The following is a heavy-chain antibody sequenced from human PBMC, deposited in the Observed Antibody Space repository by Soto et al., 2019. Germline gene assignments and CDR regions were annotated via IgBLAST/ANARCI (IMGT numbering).Heavy chain of an antibody. CDR1: GGSISSGDYY. D-gene: IGHD6-13*01. Sequence: SETLSLTCTVSGGSISSGDYYWSWIRQPPGKGLEWIGYIYYSGSTYYNPSLKSRVTISVDTSKNQFSLKLSSVTAADTAVYYCAISSSWNWFDPWGQGTLVTVS. V-gene: IGHV4-30-4*01. CDR3: AISSSWNWFDP. CDR2: IYYSGST. J-gene: IGHJ5*02.